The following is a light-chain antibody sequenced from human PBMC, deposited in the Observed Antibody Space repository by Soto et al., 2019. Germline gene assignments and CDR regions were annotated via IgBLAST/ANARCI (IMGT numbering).Light chain of an antibody. Sequence: QSALTQPASVSGSPGQSITISCTGTSSDVGGYNYVSWYRQHPGKAPKLMIFEVSNRPSGVSNRFSGSKSANTASLSISGLQAEDEADYYCSSYTSSSTVVFGGGTKLTVL. V-gene: IGLV2-14*01. CDR1: SSDVGGYNY. CDR3: SSYTSSSTVV. J-gene: IGLJ2*01. CDR2: EVS.